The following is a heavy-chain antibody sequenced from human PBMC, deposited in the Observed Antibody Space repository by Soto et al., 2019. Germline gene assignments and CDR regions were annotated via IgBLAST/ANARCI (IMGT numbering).Heavy chain of an antibody. J-gene: IGHJ4*02. CDR3: SSSKGYCSGGSCYSFHY. CDR2: ISAYNVNT. D-gene: IGHD2-15*01. V-gene: IGHV1-18*01. CDR1: GYTFTSYG. Sequence: ASVKVSCKASGYTFTSYGISWVRQAPGQGLEWMGWISAYNVNTNYAQKLQGRVTMTTDTSTSTAYMELRSLRSDDTAVYYCSSSKGYCSGGSCYSFHYWGQGTLVTVSS.